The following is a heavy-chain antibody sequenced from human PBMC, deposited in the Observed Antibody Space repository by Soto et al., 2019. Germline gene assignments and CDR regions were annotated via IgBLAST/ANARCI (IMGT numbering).Heavy chain of an antibody. Sequence: SETLSLTCTVSGGSISSTSYYWGWIRQPPGRGPEWIGSIYHGGSTYHNPSLTSRVTISVDTSKNQFSLKLSSVTAADTAVYYCARALYQLLPEYYFDYWGQGTLVTVSS. D-gene: IGHD2-2*01. CDR1: GGSISSTSYY. CDR3: ARALYQLLPEYYFDY. V-gene: IGHV4-39*07. CDR2: IYHGGST. J-gene: IGHJ4*02.